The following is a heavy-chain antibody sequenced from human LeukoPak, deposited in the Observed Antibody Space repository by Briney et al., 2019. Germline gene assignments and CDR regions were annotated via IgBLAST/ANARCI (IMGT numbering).Heavy chain of an antibody. D-gene: IGHD6-19*01. CDR2: ISYDGSNK. J-gene: IGHJ4*02. CDR3: AKDHEQWLFDY. V-gene: IGHV3-30*18. CDR1: GFTFSSYG. Sequence: GGSLRLSCAASGFTFSSYGMHWVRQAPGKGLEWVAVISYDGSNKYYADSVKGRFTISRDNSKNTLYLQMNSLRAEDTAVYYCAKDHEQWLFDYWGQGTLVTVSS.